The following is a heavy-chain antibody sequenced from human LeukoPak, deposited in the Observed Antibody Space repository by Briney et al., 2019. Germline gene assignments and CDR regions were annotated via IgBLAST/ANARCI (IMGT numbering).Heavy chain of an antibody. J-gene: IGHJ5*02. CDR1: GGSISSSNW. CDR3: ASLYYDILTGYYRRRWFDP. D-gene: IGHD3-9*01. Sequence: SETLSLTCAVSGGSISSSNWWSWVRQPPGKGLEWIGAIYHSGSTNDNPSLKSRVTISVDKSKNQFSLKLSSVTAADTAVYYCASLYYDILTGYYRRRWFDPWGQGTLVTVSS. CDR2: IYHSGST. V-gene: IGHV4-4*02.